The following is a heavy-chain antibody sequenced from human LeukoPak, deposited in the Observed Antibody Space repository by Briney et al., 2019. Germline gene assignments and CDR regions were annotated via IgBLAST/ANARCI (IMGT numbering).Heavy chain of an antibody. V-gene: IGHV4-30-2*01. D-gene: IGHD6-6*01. CDR1: GGSISSGGYS. Sequence: SQTLSLTCAVSGGSISSGGYSWSWIRQPPGKGLEWIGYIYHSGSTYYNPSLKSRVTISVDTSKNQFSLKLSSVTAADTAVYYCARLGPYSSSPHAFDIWGQGTMVTVSS. CDR3: ARLGPYSSSPHAFDI. CDR2: IYHSGST. J-gene: IGHJ3*02.